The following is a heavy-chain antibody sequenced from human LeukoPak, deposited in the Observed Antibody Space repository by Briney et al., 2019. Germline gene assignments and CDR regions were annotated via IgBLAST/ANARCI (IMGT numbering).Heavy chain of an antibody. CDR2: ISYDGGNK. J-gene: IGHJ3*02. CDR3: ARAAPDYYDSSGNAFDI. D-gene: IGHD3-22*01. V-gene: IGHV3-30*03. CDR1: GFTFSSYG. Sequence: HSGGSLRLSCAASGFTFSSYGMSWVRQAPGKGLEWVAVISYDGGNKYYADSVKGRFTISRDNSKNTLYLQMNSLRAEDTAVYYCARAAPDYYDSSGNAFDIWGQGTMVTVSS.